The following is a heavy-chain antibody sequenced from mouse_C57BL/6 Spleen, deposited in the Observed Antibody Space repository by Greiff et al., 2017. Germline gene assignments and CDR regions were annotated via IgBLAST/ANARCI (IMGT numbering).Heavy chain of an antibody. Sequence: QVQLQQPGAELVKPGASVKMSCKASGYTFTSYWITWVKPRPGQGLEWIGDIYPGSGSTNYNEKFKSKATLTVDTSSSTAYMQLSSLTSEDSAVYYCAIPDYYGSSYRYFDVWGTGTTVTVSS. D-gene: IGHD1-1*01. V-gene: IGHV1-55*01. J-gene: IGHJ1*03. CDR2: IYPGSGST. CDR3: AIPDYYGSSYRYFDV. CDR1: GYTFTSYW.